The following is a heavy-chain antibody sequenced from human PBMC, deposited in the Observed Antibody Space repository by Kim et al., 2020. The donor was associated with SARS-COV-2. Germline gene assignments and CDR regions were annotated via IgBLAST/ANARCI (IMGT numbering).Heavy chain of an antibody. D-gene: IGHD5-18*01. J-gene: IGHJ4*02. V-gene: IGHV3-33*01. Sequence: GGSLRLSCAASGFIFSSYGMHWVRQAPGKGLEWVAVIWYDGSNKYYADSVKGRFTISRDNSKNTLYLQMNSLRAEDTAVFYCARGGYKYMASYYFDYWGQGTLVTVSS. CDR3: ARGGYKYMASYYFDY. CDR2: IWYDGSNK. CDR1: GFIFSSYG.